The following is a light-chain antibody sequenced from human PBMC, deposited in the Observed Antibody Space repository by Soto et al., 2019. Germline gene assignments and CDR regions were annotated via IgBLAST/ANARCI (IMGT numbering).Light chain of an antibody. CDR1: SSNIGAGYD. V-gene: IGLV1-40*01. CDR2: GDN. J-gene: IGLJ1*01. CDR3: QSYDRSLSGYV. Sequence: QSVLTQPPSVSGAPGQRVTISCTGSSSNIGAGYDVHWYQQLPDTAPKLLIYGDNNRPSGVPDRFSDSKSGTSVSLAITGLQAEDEADYYCQSYDRSLSGYVFGTGTKLTVL.